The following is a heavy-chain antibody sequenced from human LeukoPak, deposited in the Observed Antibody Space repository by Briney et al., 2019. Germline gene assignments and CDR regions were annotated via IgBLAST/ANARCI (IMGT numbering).Heavy chain of an antibody. V-gene: IGHV4-4*02. Sequence: SGTLSLTCAVSGGSISSSNWWRWVRQPPGKGLEWIGEIYHSGSTNYNPSLKSRVTISVDKSKNQLYLKLSSVTAADTAEYYWAREHDRSCYTAFDIWGQGTMVTVSS. CDR2: IYHSGST. CDR1: GGSISSSNW. J-gene: IGHJ3*02. D-gene: IGHD3-22*01. CDR3: AREHDRSCYTAFDI.